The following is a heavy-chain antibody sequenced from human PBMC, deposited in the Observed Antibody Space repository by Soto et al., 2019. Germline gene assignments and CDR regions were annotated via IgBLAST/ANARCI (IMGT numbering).Heavy chain of an antibody. CDR1: GGSISSGGYS. V-gene: IGHV4-30-2*01. Sequence: SETLSLTCAVSGGSISSGGYSWSWIRQPPGKGLEWIGYIYHSGSTYYNPSLKSRVTISVDRSKNQFSLKLSSVTAADTAVYYCGRADMGYYASSGYDSWGQGTLVTVSS. J-gene: IGHJ5*01. CDR2: IYHSGST. D-gene: IGHD3-22*01. CDR3: GRADMGYYASSGYDS.